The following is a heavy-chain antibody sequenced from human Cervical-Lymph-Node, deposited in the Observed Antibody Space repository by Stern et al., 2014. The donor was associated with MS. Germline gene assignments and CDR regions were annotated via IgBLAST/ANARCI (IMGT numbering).Heavy chain of an antibody. CDR2: ISAYNGNT. J-gene: IGHJ6*02. CDR3: AREVRQWLVRASYGMDV. CDR1: GDTFTSYG. D-gene: IGHD6-19*01. Sequence: VQLVESGAAVKKPGASVKVSCKASGDTFTSYGISWVRQAPGQGLEWMGWISAYNGNTNYAQKLQGRVTMTTDTSTSTAYMELRSLRSDDTAVYYCAREVRQWLVRASYGMDVWGQGTTVTVSS. V-gene: IGHV1-18*01.